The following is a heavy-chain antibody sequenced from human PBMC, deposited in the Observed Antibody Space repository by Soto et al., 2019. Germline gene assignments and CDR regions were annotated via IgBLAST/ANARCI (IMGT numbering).Heavy chain of an antibody. V-gene: IGHV5-10-1*01. CDR2: IDPSDSYT. D-gene: IGHD6-13*01. Sequence: EYLTVSCRGSEYSFTGYWISWVSKMPGKGLEWMGRIDPSDSYTNYSPSFQGHVTISADKSISTAYLQWSSLRASDTAMYYCARGSIAGLPALDYWGHGTLVTVSS. CDR3: ARGSIAGLPALDY. J-gene: IGHJ4*01. CDR1: EYSFTGYW.